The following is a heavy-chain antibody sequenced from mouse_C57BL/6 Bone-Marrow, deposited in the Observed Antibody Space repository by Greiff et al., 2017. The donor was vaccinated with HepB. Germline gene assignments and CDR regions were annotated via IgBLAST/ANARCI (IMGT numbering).Heavy chain of an antibody. D-gene: IGHD2-1*01. Sequence: VKLMESGAELVRPGASVTLSCKASGYTFTDYEMHWVKQTPVHGLEWIGAIDPETGGTAYNQKFKGKAILTADKSSSTAYMELRSLTSEDSAVYYCTRWAFYYCNYEGYFDYWGQGTTLAVSS. V-gene: IGHV1-15*01. CDR1: GYTFTDYE. CDR2: IDPETGGT. J-gene: IGHJ2*01. CDR3: TRWAFYYCNYEGYFDY.